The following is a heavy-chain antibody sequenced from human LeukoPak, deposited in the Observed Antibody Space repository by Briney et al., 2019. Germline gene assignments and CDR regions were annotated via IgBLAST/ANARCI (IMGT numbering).Heavy chain of an antibody. J-gene: IGHJ4*02. CDR1: GYTFTGYY. D-gene: IGHD5-24*01. CDR3: ARDLLHVDGYGY. Sequence: VASVEVSCKASGYTFTGYYMHWVRQAPGQGLEWMGWINPNSGGTNYAQKFQGRVTMTRDTSISTAYMELSRLRSDDTAVYYCARDLLHVDGYGYWGQGTLVTVSS. CDR2: INPNSGGT. V-gene: IGHV1-2*02.